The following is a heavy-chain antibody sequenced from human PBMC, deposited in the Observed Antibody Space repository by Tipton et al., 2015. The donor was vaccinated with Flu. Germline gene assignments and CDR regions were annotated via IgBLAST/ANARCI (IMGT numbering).Heavy chain of an antibody. CDR2: ISYDGSNK. CDR1: GDSIGSDY. CDR3: AKDPRSIVGAHYGMDV. J-gene: IGHJ6*02. D-gene: IGHD1-26*01. Sequence: LSLTCSVSGDSIGSDYYWGWIRQPPGKGLEWVAVISYDGSNKYYADSVKGRFTSSRDNSKNTLYLQMNSLRAEDTAVYYCAKDPRSIVGAHYGMDVWGQGTTVTVSS. V-gene: IGHV3-30*18.